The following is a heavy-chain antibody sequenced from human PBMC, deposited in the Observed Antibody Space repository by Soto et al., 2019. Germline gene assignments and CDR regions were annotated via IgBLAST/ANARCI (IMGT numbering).Heavy chain of an antibody. D-gene: IGHD3-3*01. CDR3: ARTGLNYDFWSGCMDV. CDR1: GYTFTSYY. CDR2: INPSGGST. Sequence: ASVKVSCKASGYTFTSYYMHWVRQAPGQGLEWMGIINPSGGSTSYAQKFQGRVTMTRDTSTSTVYMELSSLRSEDTAVYYCARTGLNYDFWSGCMDVWGQGTTVTVSS. V-gene: IGHV1-46*01. J-gene: IGHJ6*02.